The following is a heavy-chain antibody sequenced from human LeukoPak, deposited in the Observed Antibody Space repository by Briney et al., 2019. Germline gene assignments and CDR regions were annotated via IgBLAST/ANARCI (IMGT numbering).Heavy chain of an antibody. CDR3: AGYSGYEPIDY. CDR2: INHSGST. D-gene: IGHD5-12*01. Sequence: SETLSLTCAVYGGSFSGYYWSWIRQPPGKGLEWIGEINHSGSTNYNPSLKSRVTISVDTSKNQFSLKLSSVTAADTAVYYCAGYSGYEPIDYRGQGTLVTVSS. CDR1: GGSFSGYY. V-gene: IGHV4-34*01. J-gene: IGHJ4*02.